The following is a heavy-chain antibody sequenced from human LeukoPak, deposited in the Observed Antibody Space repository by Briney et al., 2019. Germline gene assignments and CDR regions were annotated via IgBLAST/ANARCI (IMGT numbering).Heavy chain of an antibody. CDR1: GDSISSYY. D-gene: IGHD1-26*01. Sequence: SETLSLTCTVSGDSISSYYWSWVRQPPGKGLVWIGYISYSGYTDYNPSLKSRLTRSVDTSNNQISLKLSSVTAADTAVYYCAAQKGSYYAQFDSWGQGSLVTVSS. CDR2: ISYSGYT. CDR3: AAQKGSYYAQFDS. V-gene: IGHV4-59*13. J-gene: IGHJ5*01.